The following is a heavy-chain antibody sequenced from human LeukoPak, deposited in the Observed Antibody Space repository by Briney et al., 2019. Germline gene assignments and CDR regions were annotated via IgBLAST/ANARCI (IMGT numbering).Heavy chain of an antibody. D-gene: IGHD1-26*01. J-gene: IGHJ4*02. Sequence: PGGSLRLSCAASGFTFSSYAMSWVRQAPGKGLEWVSAISGSGGSTYYADSVKGRFTISRDNSKSTLYLQMNSLRAEDTAVYYCAKDMARELLAGWDYWGQGTLVTVSS. CDR1: GFTFSSYA. CDR3: AKDMARELLAGWDY. CDR2: ISGSGGST. V-gene: IGHV3-23*01.